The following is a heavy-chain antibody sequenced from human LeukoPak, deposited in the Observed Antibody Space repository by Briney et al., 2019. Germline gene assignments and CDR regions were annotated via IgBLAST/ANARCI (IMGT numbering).Heavy chain of an antibody. CDR3: GRGTSYYYYYYMDV. V-gene: IGHV3-7*01. CDR1: GFTFSSYW. Sequence: SGGSLRLSCAASGFTFSSYWMSWVRQAPGKGLEWVANIKQDGSEKYYVDSVKGRFTISRDNAKNSLYLQMNSLRAEDTAVYYCGRGTSYYYYYYMDVWGKGTTVTVSS. D-gene: IGHD3/OR15-3a*01. J-gene: IGHJ6*03. CDR2: IKQDGSEK.